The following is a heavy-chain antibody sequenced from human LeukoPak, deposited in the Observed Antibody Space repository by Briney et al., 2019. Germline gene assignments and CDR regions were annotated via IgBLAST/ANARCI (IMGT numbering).Heavy chain of an antibody. CDR2: INHSGST. V-gene: IGHV4-34*01. J-gene: IGHJ5*02. Sequence: SETLSLTCAVYGGSFSGYYWSWIRQPPGKGLEWIGEINHSGSTNYNPSLKSRVTISVDTSKNQFSLKLSSVTAADTAVYYCARHTDVVVPAARNKNWFDPWGQGTLVTVSS. CDR3: ARHTDVVVPAARNKNWFDP. CDR1: GGSFSGYY. D-gene: IGHD2-2*01.